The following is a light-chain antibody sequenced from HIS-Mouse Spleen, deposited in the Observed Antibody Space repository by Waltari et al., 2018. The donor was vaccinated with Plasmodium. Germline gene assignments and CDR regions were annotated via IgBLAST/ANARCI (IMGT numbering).Light chain of an antibody. CDR2: EVS. V-gene: IGLV2-8*01. CDR1: SSDVGGYNY. CDR3: SSYAGSNNLV. J-gene: IGLJ2*01. Sequence: QSALTQPPSASGSPCQSLTISCTGTSSDVGGYNYVSWYKQHPGQAPTLMIYEVSKRPSGVPDRFSGSKSGNTASLTVSGLQAEDEADYYCSSYAGSNNLVFGGGTKLTVL.